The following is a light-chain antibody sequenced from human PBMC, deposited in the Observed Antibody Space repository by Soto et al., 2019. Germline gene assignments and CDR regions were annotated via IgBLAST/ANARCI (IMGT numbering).Light chain of an antibody. V-gene: IGKV1-39*01. Sequence: DIQMTQSPSSLSASVGDRVTITCRASQSIDSYLNWYQQKPGKAPKLLIYAASTLQSGVPSRFSGSGSGTDFTLTISSLQPEDFATYYCQQSYNPPLTFGLGTRVEIK. CDR3: QQSYNPPLT. J-gene: IGKJ1*01. CDR2: AAS. CDR1: QSIDSY.